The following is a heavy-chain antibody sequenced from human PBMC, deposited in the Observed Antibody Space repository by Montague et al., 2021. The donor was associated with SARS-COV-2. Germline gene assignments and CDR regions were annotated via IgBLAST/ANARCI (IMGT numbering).Heavy chain of an antibody. V-gene: IGHV3-21*01. D-gene: IGHD5-12*01. CDR1: GFTFNSYS. Sequence: SRRLSCAASGFTFNSYSMNWVRQAPGKGLEWVSSISSSSTSIYYADSVKGRFTISRDNAKNSLYMQMNSLRAEDTAVYYCYSGYDFGYWGQGTLVTVSS. CDR2: ISSSSTSI. CDR3: YSGYDFGY. J-gene: IGHJ4*02.